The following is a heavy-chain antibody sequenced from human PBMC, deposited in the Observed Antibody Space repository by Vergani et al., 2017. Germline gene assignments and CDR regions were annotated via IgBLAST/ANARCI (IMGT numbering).Heavy chain of an antibody. V-gene: IGHV3-21*01. CDR2: ISSSSSYI. J-gene: IGHJ4*02. CDR1: GFTFSSYS. D-gene: IGHD6-13*01. Sequence: EVQLVESGGGLVKPGGSLRLSCAASGFTFSSYSMNWVRQAPGKGLEWVSSISSSSSYIYYADSVKGRFTISRDNAKNSLCLQMNSLRAEDTAVYYCARGRXPGVAAAGTLEFDYWGQGTLVTVSS. CDR3: ARGRXPGVAAAGTLEFDY.